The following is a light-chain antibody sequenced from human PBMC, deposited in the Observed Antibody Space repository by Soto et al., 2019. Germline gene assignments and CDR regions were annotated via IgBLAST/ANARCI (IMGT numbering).Light chain of an antibody. CDR2: GAS. CDR1: QNVSSN. CDR3: QQYNNWPPIT. Sequence: TVLTKSPGTLSLSPGERATLSCRASQNVSSNLLVWYQQHPGQAPRLLIYGASTRATGIPARFSGSGSGTEFTLTISSLQSEDFAVYYCQQYNNWPPITFGQGTRLEIK. V-gene: IGKV3-15*01. J-gene: IGKJ5*01.